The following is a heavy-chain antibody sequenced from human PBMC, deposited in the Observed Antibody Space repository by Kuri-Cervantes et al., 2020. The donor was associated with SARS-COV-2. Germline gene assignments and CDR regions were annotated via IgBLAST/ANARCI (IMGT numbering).Heavy chain of an antibody. CDR2: INPNSGGT. Sequence: ASVKVSCKASGYTFTDYYMHWVRQAPGQGLEWMGWINPNSGGTNYAQKVQGWVTMTRDTSISTVYMELSRLSSDDTAVYYCARSNPFRRLVVISHGGAFDIWGQGTMVTVSS. V-gene: IGHV1-2*04. D-gene: IGHD3-22*01. CDR3: ARSNPFRRLVVISHGGAFDI. CDR1: GYTFTDYY. J-gene: IGHJ3*02.